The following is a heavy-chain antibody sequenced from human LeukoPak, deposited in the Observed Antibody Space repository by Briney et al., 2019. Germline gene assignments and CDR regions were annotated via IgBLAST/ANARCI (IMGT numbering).Heavy chain of an antibody. Sequence: ASVKVSCKAPGYTFTSYGISWVRQAPGQGLEWMGWISAYNGNTNYAQKLQGRVTMTTDTSTSTAYMELRSLRSDDMAVYYCARDHVRTYYYDSSGYDLFDHWGQGTLVTVSS. CDR1: GYTFTSYG. V-gene: IGHV1-18*03. CDR2: ISAYNGNT. J-gene: IGHJ4*02. CDR3: ARDHVRTYYYDSSGYDLFDH. D-gene: IGHD3-22*01.